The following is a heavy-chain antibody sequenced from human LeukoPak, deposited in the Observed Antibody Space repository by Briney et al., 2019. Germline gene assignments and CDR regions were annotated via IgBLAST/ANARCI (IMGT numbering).Heavy chain of an antibody. Sequence: GGSLRLSCAASGFTFSKVWMSWVRQAPGKGLEWVGRIKSKTDGGTTDYAAPVKGRFTISRDDSKDTLFLQMNSLKTEDTAGYCRNTDLSELDDSGYYAKYFHHWGQGTLVSVSS. CDR1: GFTFSKVW. D-gene: IGHD3-22*01. CDR2: IKSKTDGGTT. V-gene: IGHV3-15*01. J-gene: IGHJ1*01. CDR3: NTDLSELDDSGYYAKYFHH.